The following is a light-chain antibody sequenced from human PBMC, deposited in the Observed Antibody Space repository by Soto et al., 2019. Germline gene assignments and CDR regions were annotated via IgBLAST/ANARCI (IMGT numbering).Light chain of an antibody. V-gene: IGKV1-39*01. Sequence: DIQMTQSPSTLSGSVGDRVTITCRASQTISSWLAWYQQKPGKVPRLLIYAASSLQSGVPSRFSGSGSGTDFTLTISSLQPEDFATYYCQQSYSNPFTFGGGTKVDIK. CDR3: QQSYSNPFT. J-gene: IGKJ4*01. CDR2: AAS. CDR1: QTISSW.